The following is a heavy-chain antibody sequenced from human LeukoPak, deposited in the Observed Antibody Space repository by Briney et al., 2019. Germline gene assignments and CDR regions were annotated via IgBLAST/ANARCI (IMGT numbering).Heavy chain of an antibody. D-gene: IGHD6-19*01. J-gene: IGHJ6*03. CDR2: INPSGGST. Sequence: GASVKVSCKASGYTFTSYYMHWVRQAPGQGLEWMGIINPSGGSTSYAQKFQGRVTMTRDTSISTAYMELSRLRSDDTAVYYCARLSPGWLDYYYMDVWGKGTTVTVSS. V-gene: IGHV1-46*01. CDR1: GYTFTSYY. CDR3: ARLSPGWLDYYYMDV.